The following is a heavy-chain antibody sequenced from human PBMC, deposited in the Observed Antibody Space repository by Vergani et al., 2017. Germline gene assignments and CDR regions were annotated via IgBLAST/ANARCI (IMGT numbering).Heavy chain of an antibody. V-gene: IGHV3-30*18. J-gene: IGHJ6*02. Sequence: QVQLVESGGGVVQPGGSLRLSCAASGFTFSSYGMHWVRQAPGKGLEWVAVISYDGSDKYYADSVKGRFTISRDNSKNTLYLQMNSLRAEDTAVYYCAKGGVNYYYYGMDVWGQGTTVTVSS. CDR3: AKGGVNYYYYGMDV. CDR2: ISYDGSDK. D-gene: IGHD3-10*01. CDR1: GFTFSSYG.